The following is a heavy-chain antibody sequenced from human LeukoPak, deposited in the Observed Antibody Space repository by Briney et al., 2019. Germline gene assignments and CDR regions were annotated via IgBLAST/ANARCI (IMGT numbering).Heavy chain of an antibody. Sequence: SETLSLTCTVSGGSISSYYWSWIRQPPGKGLEWIGYIYYSGSTNYNPSLKSRVTISVDTSKIQFSLKLSSVTAADTAVYYCARQGLYDFWSANYYYGMDVWGQGTTVTVSS. V-gene: IGHV4-59*08. CDR2: IYYSGST. J-gene: IGHJ6*02. D-gene: IGHD3-3*01. CDR3: ARQGLYDFWSANYYYGMDV. CDR1: GGSISSYY.